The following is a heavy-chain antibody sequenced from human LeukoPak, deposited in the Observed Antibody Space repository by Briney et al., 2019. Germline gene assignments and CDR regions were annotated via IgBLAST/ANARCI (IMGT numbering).Heavy chain of an antibody. D-gene: IGHD3-10*01. CDR2: IGTAGDP. Sequence: PGGSLRLSCAASGFSFSTYDMHWVRQPTGKGLEWVSGIGTAGDPYYSGSVKGRFTISGEDARNSLDLQMDSLTAGDTAIYYCARGGSGSYLDYWGQGTLVTVSS. V-gene: IGHV3-13*05. J-gene: IGHJ4*02. CDR1: GFSFSTYD. CDR3: ARGGSGSYLDY.